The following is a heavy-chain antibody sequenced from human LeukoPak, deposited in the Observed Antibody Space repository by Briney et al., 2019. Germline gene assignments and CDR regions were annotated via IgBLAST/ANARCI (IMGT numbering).Heavy chain of an antibody. J-gene: IGHJ4*02. CDR1: GFTFSSYG. D-gene: IGHD3-3*01. V-gene: IGHV3-33*01. CDR3: ARDRKGITIFGVAKT. CDR2: IWYDGSNK. Sequence: GGSLRLSCAASGFTFSSYGMHWVRQAPGKGLEWVAVIWYDGSNKYYADSVKGRFTISRDNSKNTLYLQMNSLRAEDTAVYYCARDRKGITIFGVAKTWGQGTLVTVSS.